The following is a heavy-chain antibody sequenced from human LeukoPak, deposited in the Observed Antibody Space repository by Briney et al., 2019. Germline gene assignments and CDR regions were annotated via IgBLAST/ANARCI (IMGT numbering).Heavy chain of an antibody. Sequence: GGSLRLSCAASGFTFDDYTMHWVRQPPGKGLEWVSGITGNSGSTDYADSVRGRFTISRDNAKNSLYLQMNTLREEDTALYYCAKGNWGNAFDTWGQGTMVTVSS. CDR3: AKGNWGNAFDT. CDR1: GFTFDDYT. D-gene: IGHD7-27*01. J-gene: IGHJ3*02. V-gene: IGHV3-9*01. CDR2: ITGNSGST.